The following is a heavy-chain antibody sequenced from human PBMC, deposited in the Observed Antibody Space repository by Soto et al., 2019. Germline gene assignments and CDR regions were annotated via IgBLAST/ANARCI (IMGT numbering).Heavy chain of an antibody. CDR2: VYWTDDK. CDR1: GFSLTTRGMG. Sequence: ESGPTLVNPTQTLTLTCTFSGFSLTTRGMGVGWIRQPPGKALEWLALVYWTDDKRYSPILKNRLTSTRDTSKNQVVLTMTNMDPVDTATYYCAQGKKAAGGVWGEYFFDNWGQGTLVTVSS. V-gene: IGHV2-5*01. J-gene: IGHJ4*02. D-gene: IGHD2-8*02. CDR3: AQGKKAAGGVWGEYFFDN.